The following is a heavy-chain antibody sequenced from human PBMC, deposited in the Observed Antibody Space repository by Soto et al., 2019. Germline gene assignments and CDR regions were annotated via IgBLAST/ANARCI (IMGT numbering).Heavy chain of an antibody. CDR2: IYYSGST. CDR3: ARGGWRHIDY. Sequence: QVQLQESGPGLVKPSETLSLTCTVSGGSISVYYWSWIRQPPGKGLGWIGYIYYSGSTNYNPSLKXRVTISVDTSKNQFSLKLSSVTAADTAVYYCARGGWRHIDYWGQGTLVTVSS. CDR1: GGSISVYY. J-gene: IGHJ4*02. D-gene: IGHD3-3*01. V-gene: IGHV4-59*08.